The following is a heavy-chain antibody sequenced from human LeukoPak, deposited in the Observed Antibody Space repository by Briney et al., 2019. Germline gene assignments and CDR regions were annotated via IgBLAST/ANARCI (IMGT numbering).Heavy chain of an antibody. CDR3: AKDKGGYCSSTSCSNDY. CDR1: GFTFDDYA. CDR2: ISWNSGSI. V-gene: IGHV3-9*01. Sequence: PGRSLRLSCAASGFTFDDYAMHWVRQAPGKGLEWVSGISWNSGSIGYADSVKGRFTISRDNAKNSLYLQMNSLRAEDTASYYCAKDKGGYCSSTSCSNDYWGQGTLVTVSS. D-gene: IGHD2-2*01. J-gene: IGHJ4*02.